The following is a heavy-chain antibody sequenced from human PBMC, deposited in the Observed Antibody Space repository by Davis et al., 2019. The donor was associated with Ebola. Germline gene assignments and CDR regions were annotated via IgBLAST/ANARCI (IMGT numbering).Heavy chain of an antibody. D-gene: IGHD5-12*01. CDR1: GDRVSSNS. J-gene: IGHJ4*02. Sequence: LRLSCAISGDRVSSNSWNWIRQSPSRGLEWLGRTYYASKWYSDYAVSVKSRITINPDTSKNQFSLQLNSVTPEDTAVYYCARGWLRSGFDSWGQGAPVTVSS. CDR3: ARGWLRSGFDS. CDR2: TYYASKWYS. V-gene: IGHV6-1*01.